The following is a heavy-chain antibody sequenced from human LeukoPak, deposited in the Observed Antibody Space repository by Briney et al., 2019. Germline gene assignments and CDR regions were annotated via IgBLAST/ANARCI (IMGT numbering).Heavy chain of an antibody. J-gene: IGHJ4*02. D-gene: IGHD2-15*01. V-gene: IGHV3-23*01. CDR3: ARDSGGYLDY. CDR2: VDSGGST. Sequence: GGSLRLSCAASGFNFSGYAMTWVRQAPGKGLQWVSGVDSGGSTYYADSVKGRFTISRDNSKNTLCLQMSSLRVDDTAVYYCARDSGGYLDYWGQGTLVTVSS. CDR1: GFNFSGYA.